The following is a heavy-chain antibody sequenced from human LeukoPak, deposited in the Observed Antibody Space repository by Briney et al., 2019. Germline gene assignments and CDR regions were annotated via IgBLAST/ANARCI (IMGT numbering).Heavy chain of an antibody. J-gene: IGHJ4*02. V-gene: IGHV3-21*01. CDR3: AREEGSSAPFDY. Sequence: KAGGSLRLSCAASGFTFSSYSMNWVRQAPGKGLEWVSSISSSSSYIYYADSVKGRFTISRDNAKNSLYLHMNSLRAEDTAVYYCAREEGSSAPFDYWGQGTLVTVSS. CDR1: GFTFSSYS. CDR2: ISSSSSYI. D-gene: IGHD6-6*01.